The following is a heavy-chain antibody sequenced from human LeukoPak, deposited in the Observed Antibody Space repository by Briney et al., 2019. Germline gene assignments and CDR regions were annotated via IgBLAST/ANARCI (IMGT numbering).Heavy chain of an antibody. CDR1: GFTFTTAD. D-gene: IGHD2-15*01. CDR2: IGFGGNDQ. J-gene: IGHJ6*03. CDR3: ARDRSGYYYMDV. V-gene: IGHV3-30*02. Sequence: GGSLRLSCAASGFTFTTADMHWVRQAPGKGLEWVAFIGFGGNDQYNGDSVKGRFTISRDNSLNTVFLQMNSLRVEDTAVYYCARDRSGYYYMDVWGKGTTVTVAS.